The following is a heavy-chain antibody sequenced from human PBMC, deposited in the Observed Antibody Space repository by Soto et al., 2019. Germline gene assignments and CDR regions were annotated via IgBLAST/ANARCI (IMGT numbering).Heavy chain of an antibody. CDR1: GFTFSSYA. Sequence: EVQLLESGGGLVQPGGSLRLSCAASGFTFSSYAMTWVRQAPGKGLEWVSGISGSGGSTYSADSVKGRFTISRDNSKNTLYLQMNSLRAEDTAVYYCAKDLNYQPLSFDYWGQGTLVTVSS. CDR3: AKDLNYQPLSFDY. D-gene: IGHD2-2*01. V-gene: IGHV3-23*01. J-gene: IGHJ4*02. CDR2: ISGSGGST.